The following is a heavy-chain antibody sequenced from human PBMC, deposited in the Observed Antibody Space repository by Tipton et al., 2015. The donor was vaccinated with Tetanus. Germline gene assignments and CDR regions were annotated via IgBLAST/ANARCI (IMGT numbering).Heavy chain of an antibody. Sequence: TLSLTCNVSGDSINSGDYYWGWIRQPPGKGLEWIGYIYYSGSTYHSPSLKSRVTMSVDTSKNQFSLKLASVTARDTAIYYCARQLWGYWFDPWGQGTLVTVSS. CDR3: ARQLWGYWFDP. CDR2: IYYSGST. D-gene: IGHD7-27*01. J-gene: IGHJ5*02. CDR1: GDSINSGDYY. V-gene: IGHV4-30-4*01.